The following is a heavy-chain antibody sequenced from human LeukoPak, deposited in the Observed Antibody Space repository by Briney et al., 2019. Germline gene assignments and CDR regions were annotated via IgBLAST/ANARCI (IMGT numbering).Heavy chain of an antibody. Sequence: SETLSLTCTVSGGSISSGSYYWSWIRQPAGKGLECIGRIYTSGSTNYNPSLKSRVTISVDTSKNQFSLKLSSVTAADTAVYYCAGTYCGGDCYSTNFDYWGQGTLVTVSS. CDR2: IYTSGST. CDR3: AGTYCGGDCYSTNFDY. V-gene: IGHV4-61*02. J-gene: IGHJ4*02. CDR1: GGSISSGSYY. D-gene: IGHD2-21*02.